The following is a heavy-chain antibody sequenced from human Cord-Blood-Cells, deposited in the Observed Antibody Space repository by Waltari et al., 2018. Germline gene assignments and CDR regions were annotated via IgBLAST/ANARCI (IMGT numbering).Heavy chain of an antibody. V-gene: IGHV1-8*03. J-gene: IGHJ3*02. CDR2: MNPNSGTT. D-gene: IGHD3-3*01. CDR1: GYTFTSYD. Sequence: QVQLVQSGAEVKKPGASVKVSCKASGYTFTSYDINWVRQATGQGLEWMGWMNPNSGTTGYAQKFQGRVTITRNTSISTAYMELSSLRSEDTAVYYCARKVTYYDFWSGYWSAFDIWGQGTMVTVSS. CDR3: ARKVTYYDFWSGYWSAFDI.